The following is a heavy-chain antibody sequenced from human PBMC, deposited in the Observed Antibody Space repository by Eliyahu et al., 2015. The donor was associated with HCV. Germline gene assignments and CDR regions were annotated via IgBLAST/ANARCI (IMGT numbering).Heavy chain of an antibody. D-gene: IGHD4-17*01. CDR2: IGTAGDT. J-gene: IGHJ3*02. CDR3: ARGRDYMGAFDI. Sequence: EVQLVESGGGLVQPGGSLRLSCAASGFTFSSYDMHWVRQATGKGLEWVSAIGTAGDTYYPSSVKGRFTISRENAKNSLYLQMNSLRAGDTAVYYCARGRDYMGAFDIWGQGTMVTVSS. V-gene: IGHV3-13*01. CDR1: GFTFSSYD.